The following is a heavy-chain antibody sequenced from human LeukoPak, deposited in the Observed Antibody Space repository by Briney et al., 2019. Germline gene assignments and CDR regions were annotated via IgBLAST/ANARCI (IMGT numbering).Heavy chain of an antibody. CDR2: IYPGDSDT. Sequence: GESLKISCKGSGYSFTNYWIAWVRRMPGKGLEWMGIIYPGDSDTRYSPSFEGQVTISTDKSISTAYLQWRSLEASDTAMYYCAITGYSSDWPDYWGQGTLVTVSS. CDR1: GYSFTNYW. D-gene: IGHD6-19*01. CDR3: AITGYSSDWPDY. V-gene: IGHV5-51*01. J-gene: IGHJ4*02.